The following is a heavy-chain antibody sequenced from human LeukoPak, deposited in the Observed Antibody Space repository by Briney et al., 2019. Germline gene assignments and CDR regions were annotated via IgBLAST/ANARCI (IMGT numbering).Heavy chain of an antibody. V-gene: IGHV1-2*02. CDR1: GGTFSSYA. J-gene: IGHJ4*02. CDR2: INPNSGDT. D-gene: IGHD3-22*01. CDR3: ARDPNDRSPYYHFDY. Sequence: ASVKVSCKASGGTFSSYAISWVRQAPGQGLEWMGWINPNSGDTHYAQKFQGRVTMTRDTSISTGYMEVSRLRSDDTAVFFCARDPNDRSPYYHFDYWGQGTLVTVPS.